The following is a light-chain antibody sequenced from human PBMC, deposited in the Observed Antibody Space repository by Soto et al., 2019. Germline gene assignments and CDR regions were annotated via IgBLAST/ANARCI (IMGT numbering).Light chain of an antibody. CDR1: SSNIGAGYD. CDR2: GNS. CDR3: QSYDSSLNGRV. Sequence: QSVLTQPPSVSGAPGQRVTISCTGSSSNIGAGYDVHWYQQLPGTAPKLLIYGNSNRPSGVPDRCSGSKSGTSASLAITGFQAEDEADYYCQSYDSSLNGRVFGTGTKLTVL. J-gene: IGLJ1*01. V-gene: IGLV1-40*01.